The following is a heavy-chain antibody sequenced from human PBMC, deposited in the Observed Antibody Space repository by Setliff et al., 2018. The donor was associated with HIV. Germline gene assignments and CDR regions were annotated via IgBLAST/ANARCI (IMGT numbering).Heavy chain of an antibody. CDR2: INPNSGGT. D-gene: IGHD6-13*01. J-gene: IGHJ3*01. Sequence: ASVKVSCKASGYTFTGYYMHWVRQAPGQGLEWMGWINPNSGGTNYAQKFQGRVTMTRDTSISTAYMELSRVKSDDAAVYYCARGSGYTRSWVPGGSWGQGTMVTVSS. CDR1: GYTFTGYY. V-gene: IGHV1-2*02. CDR3: ARGSGYTRSWVPGGS.